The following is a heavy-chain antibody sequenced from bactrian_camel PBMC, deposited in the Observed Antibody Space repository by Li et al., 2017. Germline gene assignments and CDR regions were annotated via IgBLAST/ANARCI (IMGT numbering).Heavy chain of an antibody. V-gene: IGHV3S53*01. J-gene: IGHJ4*01. CDR1: DLTSLACT. CDR2: ITFDDTA. Sequence: VESGGGSVQAGGSLRLSCTAPDLTSLACTVEWYRQVDGQRREWVSFITFDDTATYADSVKGRSTIAKDKAKNTLYLQMSSLKPEDTAMYYCAAVGLQVTATQALGLMDRGRSMYSGQGTQVTVS. D-gene: IGHD3*01.